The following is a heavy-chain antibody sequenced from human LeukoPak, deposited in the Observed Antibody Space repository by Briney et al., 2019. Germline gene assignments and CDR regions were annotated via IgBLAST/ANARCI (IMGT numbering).Heavy chain of an antibody. V-gene: IGHV3-30*18. CDR1: GSTFSSYG. Sequence: GGSLRLSCAASGSTFSSYGMHWVRQAPGKGLEWVAVISYDGSNKYYADSVKGRFTVSRDNSKNTLYLQMNSLRAEDTAVYYCAKVSSVDFDYWGQGTLVTVSS. CDR2: ISYDGSNK. D-gene: IGHD6-19*01. J-gene: IGHJ4*02. CDR3: AKVSSVDFDY.